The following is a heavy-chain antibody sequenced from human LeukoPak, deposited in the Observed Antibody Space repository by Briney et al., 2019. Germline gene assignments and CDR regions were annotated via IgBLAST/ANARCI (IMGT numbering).Heavy chain of an antibody. D-gene: IGHD2-15*01. CDR3: ARESGSASLDY. Sequence: GGSLRLSCAASGFTFSSYSINWVRQAPGKGLEWVSYISSSSSYIYYADSVKGRFTISRDNAKNSLYLQMNSLRAEDTAVYYCARESGSASLDYWGQGTLVTVSA. CDR2: ISSSSSYI. J-gene: IGHJ4*02. V-gene: IGHV3-21*05. CDR1: GFTFSSYS.